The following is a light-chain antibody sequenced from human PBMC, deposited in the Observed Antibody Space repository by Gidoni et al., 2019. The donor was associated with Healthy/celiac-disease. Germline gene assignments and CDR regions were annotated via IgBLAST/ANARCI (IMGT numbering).Light chain of an antibody. V-gene: IGKV3-20*01. Sequence: EIVLTQSPGTLSLSPGERATLSCRATQSVSSSYLTWYQQKPGQAPRLLIYGASNRATGIPDRFSGSGSGTDFTLTISRLEPEDFAVYYCQQYGSSEWTFGQXTKVEIK. J-gene: IGKJ1*01. CDR3: QQYGSSEWT. CDR1: QSVSSSY. CDR2: GAS.